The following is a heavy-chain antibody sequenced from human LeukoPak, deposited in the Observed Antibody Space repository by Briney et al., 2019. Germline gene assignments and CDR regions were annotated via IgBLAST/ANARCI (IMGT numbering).Heavy chain of an antibody. Sequence: GESLRISCQGSGYSFNNYWIGWVRQMPGRGLEWMGVIYPGDFDTKYGPSFKGQVTISVDKSIRTAYLQWSSLKASDSAMYFCARGPVAAVLYAGAFDIWGQGTVVSVSS. V-gene: IGHV5-51*01. CDR2: IYPGDFDT. CDR3: ARGPVAAVLYAGAFDI. CDR1: GYSFNNYW. D-gene: IGHD2-8*01. J-gene: IGHJ3*02.